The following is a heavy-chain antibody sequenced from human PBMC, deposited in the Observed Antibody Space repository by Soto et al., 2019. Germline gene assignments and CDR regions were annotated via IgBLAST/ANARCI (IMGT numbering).Heavy chain of an antibody. J-gene: IGHJ4*02. CDR2: IYYSVST. CDR3: ARETLAARAFDY. Sequence: QVQLQESGPGLVKPSQTLSLTCTVSGGSISSGGYYWGWIRQHPGKGLEWIGYIYYSVSTNYNPSLKRRVTISVDTSKNQFSLELSSVTAADTAVYYCARETLAARAFDYWGQGTLVTVSS. CDR1: GGSISSGGYY. V-gene: IGHV4-31*03. D-gene: IGHD6-6*01.